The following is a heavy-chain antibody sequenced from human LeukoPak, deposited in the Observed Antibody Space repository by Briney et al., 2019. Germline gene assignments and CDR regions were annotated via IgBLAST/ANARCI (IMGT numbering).Heavy chain of an antibody. CDR2: IYTSGST. V-gene: IGHV4-61*02. Sequence: PSETLSLTCTVSGGSISSGSYYWSWIRQPAGKGLEWIGRIYTSGSTNSNPSLKSRVTISVDTSKNQFSLKLSSVTAADTAVYYCARDAVGATTKGFDYWGQGTLVTVSS. CDR3: ARDAVGATTKGFDY. CDR1: GGSISSGSYY. D-gene: IGHD1-26*01. J-gene: IGHJ4*02.